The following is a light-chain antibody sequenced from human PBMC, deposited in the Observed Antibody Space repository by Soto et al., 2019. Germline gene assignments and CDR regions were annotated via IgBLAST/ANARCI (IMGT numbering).Light chain of an antibody. CDR1: QSVSSSY. CDR3: QQYGRSPWT. V-gene: IGKV3-20*01. J-gene: IGKJ1*01. Sequence: EIVLTQSPGTLSLSPGDRATLSCRASQSVSSSYLAWYQQKPSQAPGLLIYGASSRATGIPDRFSGSGSGTDFTLTISSLEPEDFAVYYCQQYGRSPWTFGQGTKVEVK. CDR2: GAS.